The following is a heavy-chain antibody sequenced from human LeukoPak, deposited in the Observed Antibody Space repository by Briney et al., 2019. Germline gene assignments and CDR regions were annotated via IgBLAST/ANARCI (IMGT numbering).Heavy chain of an antibody. CDR2: IPYDGSNK. V-gene: IGHV3-30-3*01. D-gene: IGHD3-22*01. J-gene: IGHJ4*02. CDR3: ARGYYDSSGYYSIFDY. Sequence: GTSLRLSCAASGFSFSSQAMHWVRQAPGKGLEWVAVIPYDGSNKYYADSVKGRFTISRDNSKNTLYLQMNSLRAEDTAVYYCARGYYDSSGYYSIFDYWGQGTLVTVSS. CDR1: GFSFSSQA.